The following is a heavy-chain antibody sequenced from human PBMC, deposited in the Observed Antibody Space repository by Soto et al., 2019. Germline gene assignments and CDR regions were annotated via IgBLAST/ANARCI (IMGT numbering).Heavy chain of an antibody. D-gene: IGHD3-3*01. Sequence: EVQLVESGGGLVRPGGSLRLSCAASGFGFSTESMHWVRQAPGKAPEWVSSITSSSSIIYDADSVKGRFTISRDNAKNSLYLQMNSLSADDTAVYYCAGGDFWSPFDYWGQGVLVSVSS. CDR1: GFGFSTES. V-gene: IGHV3-21*01. CDR3: AGGDFWSPFDY. CDR2: ITSSSSII. J-gene: IGHJ4*02.